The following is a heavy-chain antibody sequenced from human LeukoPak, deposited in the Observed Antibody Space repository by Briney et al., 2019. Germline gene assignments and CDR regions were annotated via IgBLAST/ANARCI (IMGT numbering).Heavy chain of an antibody. Sequence: SETLSLTCTVSGGSISSSSYYWGWIRQPPGKGLEWIGSIYYSGSTYYNPSLKSRVTISVDTSKNQFPLKLSSVTAADTAVYYCARAVSSYYDFWSGYLNYYYYYMDVWGKGTTVTVSS. D-gene: IGHD3-3*01. V-gene: IGHV4-39*06. CDR2: IYYSGST. J-gene: IGHJ6*03. CDR1: GGSISSSSYY. CDR3: ARAVSSYYDFWSGYLNYYYYYMDV.